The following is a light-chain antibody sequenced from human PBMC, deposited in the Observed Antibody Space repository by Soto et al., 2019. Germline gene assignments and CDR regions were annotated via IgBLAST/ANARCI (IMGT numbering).Light chain of an antibody. CDR3: CSYAGSGTWV. CDR1: SSDVGSYKL. Sequence: QSVLTQPASVSGSPGQSITISCSGISSDVGSYKLVSWYQQHPGKAPKLMIYEGNKRPSGVSNRFSSSNSGNTASLTISGLQAEDEADYYCCSYAGSGTWVFGGGTKLTVL. CDR2: EGN. J-gene: IGLJ3*02. V-gene: IGLV2-23*01.